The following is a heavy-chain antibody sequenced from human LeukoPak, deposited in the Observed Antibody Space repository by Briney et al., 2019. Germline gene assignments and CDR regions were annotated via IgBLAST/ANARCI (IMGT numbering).Heavy chain of an antibody. D-gene: IGHD1-26*01. Sequence: ASVKVSCKASGYTFTSYYMHWVRQAPGQGLEWMGIINPSGGSTSYAQKFQGRVTMARDTSTSTAYMELRSLRSDDTAVYYCARNSGSYYCLDLWGQGTLVTVSS. CDR3: ARNSGSYYCLDL. J-gene: IGHJ5*02. CDR2: INPSGGST. V-gene: IGHV1-46*01. CDR1: GYTFTSYY.